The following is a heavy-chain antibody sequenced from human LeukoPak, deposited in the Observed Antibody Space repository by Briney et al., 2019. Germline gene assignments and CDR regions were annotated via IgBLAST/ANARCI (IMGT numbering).Heavy chain of an antibody. CDR2: IGIDTITI. D-gene: IGHD1-26*01. V-gene: IGHV3-21*01. CDR1: GFTFTSHT. Sequence: PGGSLRLSCAASGFTFTSHTMNWVRQAPGKGLEWVSSIGIDTITIYYADSVKGRFTISRDNTKNSLYLQMSSLRADDTAVFYCAGGASYGDRYWGQGTLVTVSS. J-gene: IGHJ4*02. CDR3: AGGASYGDRY.